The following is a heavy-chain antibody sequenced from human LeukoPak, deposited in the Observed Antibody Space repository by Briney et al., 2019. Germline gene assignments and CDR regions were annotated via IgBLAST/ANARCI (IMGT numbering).Heavy chain of an antibody. Sequence: GGSLRLSCAASGFSFDDYAMHWVRQAPGKGLEWVSLIRGDDGTTYYADSVKGRFTISRDNSKNSLYLQMNSLRAEDTAVYYCARDLGASRGVFFDYWGQGAPVTVSS. D-gene: IGHD1-26*01. CDR1: GFSFDDYA. CDR2: IRGDDGTT. CDR3: ARDLGASRGVFFDY. V-gene: IGHV3-43*02. J-gene: IGHJ4*02.